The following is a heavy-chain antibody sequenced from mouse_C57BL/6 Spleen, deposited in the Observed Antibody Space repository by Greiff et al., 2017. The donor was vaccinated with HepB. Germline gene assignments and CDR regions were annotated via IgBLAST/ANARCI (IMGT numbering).Heavy chain of an antibody. CDR3: ARSGITEFMDY. CDR1: GYSFTSYY. Sequence: QVQLQQSGPELVKPGASVKISCKASGYSFTSYYIHWVKQRPGQGLEWIGWIYPGSGNTKYNEKFKGKATLTADTSSSTAYMQLSSLTSEDSAVYYCARSGITEFMDYWGQGTSVTVSS. D-gene: IGHD2-4*01. CDR2: IYPGSGNT. V-gene: IGHV1-66*01. J-gene: IGHJ4*01.